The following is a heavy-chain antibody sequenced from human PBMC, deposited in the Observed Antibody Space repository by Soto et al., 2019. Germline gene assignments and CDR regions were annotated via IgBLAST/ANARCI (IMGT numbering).Heavy chain of an antibody. CDR2: MNPNSGDT. CDR3: TRRGYAYGDQSDAFDV. CDR1: GYTFTSYD. J-gene: IGHJ3*01. V-gene: IGHV1-8*01. D-gene: IGHD4-17*01. Sequence: QVQLVQSGAEVKKPGASVKVPCKASGYTFTSYDINWVRQAPGAGLEWLGWMNPNSGDTEFAQKFQGRVTLTRNTPIWPAYMELSSLTSEDTAVDYCTRRGYAYGDQSDAFDVWGQGTVVIVS.